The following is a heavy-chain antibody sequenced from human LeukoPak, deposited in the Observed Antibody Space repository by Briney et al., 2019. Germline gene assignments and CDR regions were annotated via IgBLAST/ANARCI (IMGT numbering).Heavy chain of an antibody. D-gene: IGHD3-16*01. CDR3: ARVQQGGYFDN. Sequence: GGSLRLSCAASGFTFSSYWMSWVRQAPGKGLEWVANIKQDGSEKYYVDSVKGRFTISRDNAKKSLYLQMNSLRVEDTAVYYCARVQQGGYFDNWVQGTLVTVSS. CDR2: IKQDGSEK. J-gene: IGHJ4*02. V-gene: IGHV3-7*01. CDR1: GFTFSSYW.